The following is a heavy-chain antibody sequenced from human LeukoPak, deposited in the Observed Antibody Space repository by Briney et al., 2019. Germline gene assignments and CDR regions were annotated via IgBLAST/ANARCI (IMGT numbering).Heavy chain of an antibody. Sequence: ASVKVSCKASGGTFSSYAISWVRQAPGQGLEWMGGIIPIFGTANYAQKFQGRVTITRNTSISTAYMELSSLRSEDTAVYYCARGLSDSSGYYRDYWGQGTLVTVSS. CDR3: ARGLSDSSGYYRDY. J-gene: IGHJ4*02. D-gene: IGHD3-22*01. V-gene: IGHV1-69*05. CDR1: GGTFSSYA. CDR2: IIPIFGTA.